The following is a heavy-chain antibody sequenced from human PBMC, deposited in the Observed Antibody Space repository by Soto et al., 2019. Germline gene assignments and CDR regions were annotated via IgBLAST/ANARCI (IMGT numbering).Heavy chain of an antibody. CDR2: LNPTAGRT. Sequence: QVQLVQSAAEVRRPGASVKVSCRTSGYAFSTYLMHWVRQAPGQGLEWMGILNPTAGRTSYSQKFQGRVTMTSDASTSTAYMELTGLRSDDTAVYYCARALRGGLTVVTTAYWGQGTLVTVSS. CDR3: ARALRGGLTVVTTAY. CDR1: GYAFSTYL. V-gene: IGHV1-46*01. J-gene: IGHJ4*02. D-gene: IGHD3-9*01.